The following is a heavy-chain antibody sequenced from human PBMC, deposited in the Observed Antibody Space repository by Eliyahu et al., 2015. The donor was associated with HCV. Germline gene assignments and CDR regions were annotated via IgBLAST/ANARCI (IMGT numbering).Heavy chain of an antibody. CDR1: GGSISSSSYY. J-gene: IGHJ4*02. D-gene: IGHD4-17*01. V-gene: IGHV4-39*01. Sequence: QLQLQESGPGLVKPSETLSLTCTVSGGSISSSSYYWGWIRQPPGKGLEWIGSIYYSGSTYYNPSLRSRVTISVDTSKNQFSLKLSSVTAADTAVYYCARQDQPRYGDYVGFDYWGQGTLVTVSS. CDR2: IYYSGST. CDR3: ARQDQPRYGDYVGFDY.